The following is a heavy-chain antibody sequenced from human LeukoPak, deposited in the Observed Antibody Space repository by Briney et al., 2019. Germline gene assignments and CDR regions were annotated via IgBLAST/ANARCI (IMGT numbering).Heavy chain of an antibody. CDR2: INPNSGGT. V-gene: IGHV1-2*02. CDR3: ARVPRSGSYRRAFDY. Sequence: EASVKVSCKASGYTFTGYYMHWVRQAPGQGLEWMGWINPNSGGTNYAQKFQGRVTMTRDTSISTAYMELSRLRFDDTAVYYCARVPRSGSYRRAFDYWGQGTLVTVSS. CDR1: GYTFTGYY. D-gene: IGHD1-26*01. J-gene: IGHJ4*02.